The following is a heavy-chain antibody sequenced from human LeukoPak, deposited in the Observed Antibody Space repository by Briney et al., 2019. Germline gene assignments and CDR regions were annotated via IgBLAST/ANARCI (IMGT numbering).Heavy chain of an antibody. D-gene: IGHD3-16*01. V-gene: IGHV4-59*11. CDR2: IHYSGGP. Sequence: SETLSLTCTVSGGSISGHYWTWIRQPPGKGQESIGQIHYSGGPDYNPSLKSRVTISVDTSKIQLSLKVTSVTGADTAVYYCARFGVDYDMDVWGQGTTVTVSS. CDR3: ARFGVDYDMDV. J-gene: IGHJ6*02. CDR1: GGSISGHY.